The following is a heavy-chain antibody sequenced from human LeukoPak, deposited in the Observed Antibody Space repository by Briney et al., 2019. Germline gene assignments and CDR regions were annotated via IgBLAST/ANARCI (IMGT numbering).Heavy chain of an antibody. D-gene: IGHD1-26*01. V-gene: IGHV4-59*01. CDR2: IYYSGST. Sequence: SETLSLTCTVSGGSISIYYWGWIRQPPGKGLEWIGYIYYSGSTNYNPSLKSRVTISVDRSKNQFSLKLSSVTGADTAVYYCARGSYSVDYWGQGTLVTVSS. CDR3: ARGSYSVDY. CDR1: GGSISIYY. J-gene: IGHJ4*02.